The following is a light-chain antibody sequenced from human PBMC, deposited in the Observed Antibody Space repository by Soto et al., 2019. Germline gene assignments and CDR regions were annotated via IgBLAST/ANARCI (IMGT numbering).Light chain of an antibody. CDR1: SSDVGGYNS. J-gene: IGLJ1*01. Sequence: QSALTQPDSVSGSPGQSITLSCTGTSSDVGGYNSVSWYQQHPGKAPKLILYDVTDRPSGVSYRFSGSKSGNTASLTISGLQAADEADYFCSSFTSSMTNVFGSGTKVTVL. V-gene: IGLV2-14*01. CDR3: SSFTSSMTNV. CDR2: DVT.